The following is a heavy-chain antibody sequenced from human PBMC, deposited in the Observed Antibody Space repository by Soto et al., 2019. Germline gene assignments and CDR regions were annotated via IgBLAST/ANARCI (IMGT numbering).Heavy chain of an antibody. V-gene: IGHV3-7*01. D-gene: IGHD2-21*02. J-gene: IGHJ4*02. Sequence: PGGSLRLSCAGSGFTFSSYWMSWVRQAPGKGLEWVANIKQDGSEKYYVDSVKGRFTISRDNAKNSLYLQMNSLRAEDTAVYYCARQVGRTAYYFDYWGQGTLVTVSS. CDR3: ARQVGRTAYYFDY. CDR2: IKQDGSEK. CDR1: GFTFSSYW.